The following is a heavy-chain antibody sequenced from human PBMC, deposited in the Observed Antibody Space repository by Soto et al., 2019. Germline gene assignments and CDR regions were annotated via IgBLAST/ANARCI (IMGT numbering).Heavy chain of an antibody. Sequence: QVQLVQSGGELKQPGASVKVSCKASGYTFTNYAISWVRQAPGRGLEWMGWVNTYSGNPNYAQIFQGRVTMTTDTSTGTAYMELRSLKSDDSAIYYCARDSQYSTSWQRFDSWGQGTLVTVSS. CDR2: VNTYSGNP. V-gene: IGHV1-18*01. CDR1: GYTFTNYA. J-gene: IGHJ4*02. D-gene: IGHD6-13*01. CDR3: ARDSQYSTSWQRFDS.